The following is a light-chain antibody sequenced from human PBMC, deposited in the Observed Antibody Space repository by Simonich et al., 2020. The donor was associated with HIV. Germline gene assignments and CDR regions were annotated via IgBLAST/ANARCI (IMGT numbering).Light chain of an antibody. CDR3: QQYNNWPSPFT. CDR1: QNISGN. CDR2: YAS. Sequence: EIVMTQSPATLSVSPGEIATLSCRARQNISGNLAWYQQKPGQAPRLLISYASPRATGVPARFSGSGFGTDFTLTISSMQSEDFAVYYCQQYNNWPSPFTFGPGTKVDLK. V-gene: IGKV3-15*01. J-gene: IGKJ3*01.